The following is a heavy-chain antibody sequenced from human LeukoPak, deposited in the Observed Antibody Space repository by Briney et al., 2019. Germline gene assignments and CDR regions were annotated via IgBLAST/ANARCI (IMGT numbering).Heavy chain of an antibody. D-gene: IGHD6-13*01. CDR2: IYYSGST. Sequence: PSETLSLTCTVSGGSISSYYWSWIRQPPGKGLEWIGYIYYSGSTNYNPSLKSRVTISVDTSKNQFSLKLSSVTAADTAVYYCARGSRGPIAAAGTANWFDPWGQGTLVTVSS. V-gene: IGHV4-59*12. CDR3: ARGSRGPIAAAGTANWFDP. CDR1: GGSISSYY. J-gene: IGHJ5*02.